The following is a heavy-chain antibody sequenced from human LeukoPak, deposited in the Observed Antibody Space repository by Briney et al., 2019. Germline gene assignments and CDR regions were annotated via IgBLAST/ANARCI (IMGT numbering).Heavy chain of an antibody. Sequence: SETLSLTCTVSGASIDTSYWSWIRQPPGKGLEWIGYIYNIGNINYNPSLRSRVTISIDTSRNQFALKLTSVTAADTAVYYCARGREAPNTWGPGTLVTVSS. CDR3: ARGREAPNT. V-gene: IGHV4-59*01. J-gene: IGHJ5*02. CDR2: IYNIGNI. CDR1: GASIDTSY.